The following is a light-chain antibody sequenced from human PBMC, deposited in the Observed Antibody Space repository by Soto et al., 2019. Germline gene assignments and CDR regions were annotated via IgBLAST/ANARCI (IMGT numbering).Light chain of an antibody. Sequence: DIQMTQSPSSLSASVGDRVTISCQASQDITNYLNWYQQMPGKAPKLLIYDVSRLETGVPSRFSGSGSGRQCTFTISGLLPEDVATYFCQQYDNLPFTFGPGTKVNI. CDR2: DVS. CDR3: QQYDNLPFT. J-gene: IGKJ3*01. CDR1: QDITNY. V-gene: IGKV1-33*01.